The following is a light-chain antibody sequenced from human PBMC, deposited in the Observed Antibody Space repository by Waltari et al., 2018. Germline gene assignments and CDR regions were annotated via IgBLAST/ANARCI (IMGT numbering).Light chain of an antibody. V-gene: IGKV3-11*01. CDR1: HNVRNF. J-gene: IGKJ4*01. CDR2: DTS. CDR3: QQRKNWPLT. Sequence: DTVLTQSPAPLSLSPGAGATLSCRSSHNVRNFLAWYQQKPGQAPRLLIYDTSNRATGIPARFSGSGSGTDFTLTITSLEPEDFAVYYCQQRKNWPLTFGGGTKVEIK.